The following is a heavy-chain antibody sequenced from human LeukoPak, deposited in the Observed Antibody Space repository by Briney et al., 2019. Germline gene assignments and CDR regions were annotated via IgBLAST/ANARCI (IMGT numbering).Heavy chain of an antibody. CDR2: ISGSGGST. V-gene: IGHV3-23*01. Sequence: GGSLRLSCAASGFTFSNYWMHWVRQAPGKGLEWVSAISGSGGSTYYADSVKGRFTISRDNSKNILYLQMNSLRADDTAVYYCAKVSESNYDILTGYYTPYYFDYWGQGTLVTVSS. CDR3: AKVSESNYDILTGYYTPYYFDY. CDR1: GFTFSNYW. D-gene: IGHD3-9*01. J-gene: IGHJ4*02.